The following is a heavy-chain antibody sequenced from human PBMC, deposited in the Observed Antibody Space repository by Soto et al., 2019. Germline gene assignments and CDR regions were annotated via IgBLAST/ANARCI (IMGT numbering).Heavy chain of an antibody. CDR2: IYYSGST. CDR1: GGSISSYY. V-gene: IGHV4-59*01. CDR3: ARVGYCGGDCSFPDY. J-gene: IGHJ4*02. D-gene: IGHD2-21*02. Sequence: SETLSLTCTVSGGSISSYYWSWIRQPPGKGLEWIGYIYYSGSTNYNPSLKSRVTISVDTSKNQLSLKLSSVTAADTAVYYCARVGYCGGDCSFPDYWGQGTLVTVSS.